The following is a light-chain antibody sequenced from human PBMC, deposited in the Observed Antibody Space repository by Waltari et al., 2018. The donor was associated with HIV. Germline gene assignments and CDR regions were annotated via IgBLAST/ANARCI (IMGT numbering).Light chain of an antibody. Sequence: YELTQPPSVSVSPGQTAAIPCSGDALPTQYSFWYQQRPGQAPVMVIFKDTQRASGIPERFPGSSSGTTVTLTISGVQTEDEADDYCQSVDAGGTQVVFGGGTKLSVL. J-gene: IGLJ2*01. CDR1: ALPTQY. CDR2: KDT. V-gene: IGLV3-25*03. CDR3: QSVDAGGTQVV.